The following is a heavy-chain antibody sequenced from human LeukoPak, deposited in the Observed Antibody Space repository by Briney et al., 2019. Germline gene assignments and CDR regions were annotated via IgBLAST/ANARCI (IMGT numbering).Heavy chain of an antibody. Sequence: GGSVRLSCAASGFTFSSSWMHWVRQAPGEGLVWVSRTNPDGTTTSYADSVKGRFTISRHNARNTLFLQMNSLRVDDTAVYYCATDLAGLFDYWGRGTLVSVSS. CDR3: ATDLAGLFDY. J-gene: IGHJ4*02. CDR2: TNPDGTTT. CDR1: GFTFSSSW. V-gene: IGHV3-74*01.